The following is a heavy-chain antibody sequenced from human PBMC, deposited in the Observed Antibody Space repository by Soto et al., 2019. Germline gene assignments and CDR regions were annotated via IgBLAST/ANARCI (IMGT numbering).Heavy chain of an antibody. J-gene: IGHJ4*01. V-gene: IGHV3-30-3*01. D-gene: IGHD3-3*01. CDR2: VSYDASNK. CDR3: ARGGENNFWSGFPDY. Sequence: QVHLVESGGGVVQPGTSLRLSCAASGFTFSRFAINWVRQTPGKGLEWVAVVSYDASNKMYADSVKGRFTISRDNFRNMVFLQMSSLSAEDTAIYYCARGGENNFWSGFPDYWGHGTQVTVSS. CDR1: GFTFSRFA.